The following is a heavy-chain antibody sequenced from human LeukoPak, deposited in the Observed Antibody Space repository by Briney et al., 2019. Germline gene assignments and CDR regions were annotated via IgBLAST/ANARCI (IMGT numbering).Heavy chain of an antibody. CDR2: IKSKTDGGTT. D-gene: IGHD3-3*01. CDR1: GFTFSNAW. J-gene: IGHJ4*02. Sequence: PGGSLRLSCAASGFTFSNAWMSWVRQAPGKGLEWVGRIKSKTDGGTTDYAAPVKGRFTISRDDSKNTLYLQMNSLKTEDTAVYYCTRCWRPWGSDYWGQGTLVTVSS. CDR3: TRCWRPWGSDY. V-gene: IGHV3-15*01.